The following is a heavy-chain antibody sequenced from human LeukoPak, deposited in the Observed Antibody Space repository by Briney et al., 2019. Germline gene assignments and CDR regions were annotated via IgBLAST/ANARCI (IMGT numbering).Heavy chain of an antibody. Sequence: ETLSLTCTVSGGSISSSSYYWDWIRQAPGKGLERVSYSQSFTGTTSYADSVEGRFTISSDNAKNSLYLQMNSLRDEDTAAYYCVRDHNYAFDYWGRGTLVTVSS. CDR1: GGSISSSSYY. D-gene: IGHD3-16*01. V-gene: IGHV3-48*02. CDR2: SQSFTGTT. CDR3: VRDHNYAFDY. J-gene: IGHJ4*02.